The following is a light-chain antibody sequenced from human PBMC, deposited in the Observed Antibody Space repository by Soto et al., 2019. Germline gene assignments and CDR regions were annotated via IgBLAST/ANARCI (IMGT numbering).Light chain of an antibody. CDR2: GAS. CDR1: QSVNVN. Sequence: EVVLTQFPATLSLSPGERATLSCMTSQSVNVNLAWNQQKPGQPPRLLIYGASTRAAGVPARFTGSGSETEFTLTISRLQSDDFTVYYRQQYNHWPPYTVGQGTKLEIK. V-gene: IGKV3-15*01. J-gene: IGKJ2*01. CDR3: QQYNHWPPYT.